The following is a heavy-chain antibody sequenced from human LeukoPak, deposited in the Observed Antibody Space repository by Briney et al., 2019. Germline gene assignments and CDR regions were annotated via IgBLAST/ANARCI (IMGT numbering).Heavy chain of an antibody. CDR2: ISSDGSNI. D-gene: IGHD1-7*01. V-gene: IGHV3-30*01. J-gene: IGHJ6*03. CDR3: ARGAGTTVYYMDV. Sequence: PGRSLRLSCAASGFTFSGSAMHWVRQAPGKGLEWVAVISSDGSNIYYADSVKGQFTISRDNSNNTLYLQMNSLRPEDTAVYYCARGAGTTVYYMDVWGKGTTVTVSS. CDR1: GFTFSGSA.